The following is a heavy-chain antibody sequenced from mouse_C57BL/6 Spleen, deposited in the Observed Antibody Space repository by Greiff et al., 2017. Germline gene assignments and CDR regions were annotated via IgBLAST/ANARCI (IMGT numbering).Heavy chain of an antibody. V-gene: IGHV1-55*01. CDR3: AREDYGSSYFDY. CDR1: GYTFTSYW. Sequence: QVQLQQPGAELVKPGASVKMSCKASGYTFTSYWITWVKQRPGQGLEWIGDIYPGSGSTNYNEKFKSKATLTVDTSSSTAYMQLSSLTSEDSAVXYCAREDYGSSYFDYWGQGTTLTVSS. J-gene: IGHJ2*01. D-gene: IGHD1-1*01. CDR2: IYPGSGST.